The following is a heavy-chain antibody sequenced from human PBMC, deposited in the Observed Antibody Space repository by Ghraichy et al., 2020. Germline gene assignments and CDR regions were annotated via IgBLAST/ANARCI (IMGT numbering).Heavy chain of an antibody. J-gene: IGHJ5*02. D-gene: IGHD3-16*01. Sequence: SETLSLTCNVSGVSITSENYYWSWIRQFPGKGLEWLGYIYYTGAAYDNASLRNRLTLSIDKSRSHFSLDLSPVTAADTAVYYCARVFRGRANLGGWFDPWGQGILVTVSS. CDR3: ARVFRGRANLGGWFDP. CDR2: IYYTGAA. V-gene: IGHV4-30-4*01. CDR1: GVSITSENYY.